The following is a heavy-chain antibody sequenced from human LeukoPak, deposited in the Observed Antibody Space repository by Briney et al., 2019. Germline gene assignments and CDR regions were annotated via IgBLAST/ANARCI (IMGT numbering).Heavy chain of an antibody. CDR3: ARGLFYYGSGSSHDAFDI. CDR1: GYTFTSYG. V-gene: IGHV1-18*01. D-gene: IGHD3-10*01. CDR2: ISAYNGNT. J-gene: IGHJ3*02. Sequence: ASVKVSCKASGYTFTSYGISWVRQAPGQGLEWMGWISAYNGNTNYAQKLQGRVTMTTDTSTSAAYMELRSLRSGDTAVYYCARGLFYYGSGSSHDAFDIWGQGTMVTVSS.